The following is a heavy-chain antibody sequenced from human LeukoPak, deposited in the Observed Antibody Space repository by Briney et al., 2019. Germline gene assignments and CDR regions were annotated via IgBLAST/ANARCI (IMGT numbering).Heavy chain of an antibody. Sequence: SETLSLTCSVSGASISNYYWSWIRQPPGKGLEWIGYIYYSGNTNYNPSLKSRVTLSIDTSKNQFSLRLTSVTAADTAVYYCARVDYYYYMDVWGKGTTVTVSS. V-gene: IGHV4-59*01. CDR3: ARVDYYYYMDV. CDR2: IYYSGNT. J-gene: IGHJ6*03. CDR1: GASISNYY.